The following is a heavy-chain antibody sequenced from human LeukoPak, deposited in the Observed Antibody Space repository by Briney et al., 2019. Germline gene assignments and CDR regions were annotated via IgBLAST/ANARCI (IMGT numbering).Heavy chain of an antibody. J-gene: IGHJ4*02. CDR2: IKEDGSEE. CDR3: ARNTVSAAGDY. D-gene: IGHD4-17*01. CDR1: GFTFSSYW. Sequence: GGSLRLSCAASGFTFSSYWMSWVRQAPGKGLEWVANIKEDGSEENYVDSVKGRFTISRDNAKNSLYLQMNSLGAEDTAVYYCARNTVSAAGDYWGQGTLVIVSS. V-gene: IGHV3-7*01.